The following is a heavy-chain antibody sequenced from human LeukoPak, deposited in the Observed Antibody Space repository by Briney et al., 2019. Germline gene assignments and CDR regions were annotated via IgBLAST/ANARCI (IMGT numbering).Heavy chain of an antibody. CDR3: ATDPLLLWFGETRG. V-gene: IGHV1-18*01. J-gene: IGHJ4*02. D-gene: IGHD3-10*01. Sequence: ASVKVSCKASGYTFTSYGISWVRQAPGQGLEWMGWISGYNGNTNYAQKFQGRVTMTEDTSTDTAYMELSSLRSEDTAVYYCATDPLLLWFGETRGWGQGTLVTVSS. CDR2: ISGYNGNT. CDR1: GYTFTSYG.